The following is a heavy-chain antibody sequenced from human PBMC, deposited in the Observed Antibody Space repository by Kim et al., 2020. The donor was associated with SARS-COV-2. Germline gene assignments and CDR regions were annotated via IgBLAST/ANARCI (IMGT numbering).Heavy chain of an antibody. CDR2: ISSDGGST. D-gene: IGHD6-13*01. V-gene: IGHV3-64D*06. Sequence: GGSLRLSCSASGFTFSSYAMHWVRQAPGKGLEYVSAISSDGGSTYYADSVKGRFTISRDNSKNTLYLQMSSLRAEDMAVYYCVKGGIYDIAAAGNYYYYGMDVWGQGTTVTVSS. CDR1: GFTFSSYA. CDR3: VKGGIYDIAAAGNYYYYGMDV. J-gene: IGHJ6*02.